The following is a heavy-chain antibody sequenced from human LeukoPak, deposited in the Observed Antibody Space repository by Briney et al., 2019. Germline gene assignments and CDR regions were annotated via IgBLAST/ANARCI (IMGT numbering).Heavy chain of an antibody. Sequence: GSSVKVSCKASGGTFSSYAISWVRQAPGQGLEWMGGIIPIFGTANYAQKFQGRVTITADKSTSTAYMELSSLRSEDTAVYYCARDRGITMVRGVIDNWFDPWGQGTLATVSS. CDR1: GGTFSSYA. CDR2: IIPIFGTA. J-gene: IGHJ5*02. V-gene: IGHV1-69*06. D-gene: IGHD3-10*01. CDR3: ARDRGITMVRGVIDNWFDP.